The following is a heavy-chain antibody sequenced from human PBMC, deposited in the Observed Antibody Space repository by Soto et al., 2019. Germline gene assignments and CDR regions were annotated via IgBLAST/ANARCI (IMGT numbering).Heavy chain of an antibody. D-gene: IGHD3-10*01. Sequence: DVQLVESGGGLVQPGRSLRLSCAASGFTFDDYAMHWVRQAPGKGLEWVSGISWNSGGIAYADSVKGRFTISRDNAKNSLYLQMNSLRAEDTALYYCAKDKERFGEARLGYYGMDVWGQGTTVTVSS. J-gene: IGHJ6*02. CDR2: ISWNSGGI. CDR1: GFTFDDYA. CDR3: AKDKERFGEARLGYYGMDV. V-gene: IGHV3-9*01.